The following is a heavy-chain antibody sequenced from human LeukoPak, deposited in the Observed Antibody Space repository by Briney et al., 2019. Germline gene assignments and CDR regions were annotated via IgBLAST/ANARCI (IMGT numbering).Heavy chain of an antibody. D-gene: IGHD3-10*02. CDR2: ISSSGSTI. Sequence: GGSLRLSCAASGFTFSSYEMNWDREAPGKRLESVSYISSSGSTIYYADSVKGRFTISRDNAKNSLYLQMNSLRAEDTAVYYCAELGITMIGGVWGKGTTVTISS. CDR3: AELGITMIGGV. V-gene: IGHV3-48*03. J-gene: IGHJ6*04. CDR1: GFTFSSYE.